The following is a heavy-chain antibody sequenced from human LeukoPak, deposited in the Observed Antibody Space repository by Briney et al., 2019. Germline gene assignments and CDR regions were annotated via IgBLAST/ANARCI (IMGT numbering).Heavy chain of an antibody. CDR3: ARDGGLLWFGELFYWFDP. Sequence: ASVKVSCKASGYTFTSYAMHWVRQAPGQRLEWMGWINAGNGNTKYSQKFQGRVTITRDTSASTAYIELSSLRSEDTAVYYCARDGGLLWFGELFYWFDPWGQGTLVTVSS. V-gene: IGHV1-3*01. CDR1: GYTFTSYA. D-gene: IGHD3-10*01. CDR2: INAGNGNT. J-gene: IGHJ5*02.